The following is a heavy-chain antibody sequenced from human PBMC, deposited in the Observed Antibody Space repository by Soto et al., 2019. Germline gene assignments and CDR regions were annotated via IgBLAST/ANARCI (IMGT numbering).Heavy chain of an antibody. CDR3: ARGHTPLDY. CDR1: GGSISSGDYY. V-gene: IGHV4-30-4*01. D-gene: IGHD2-15*01. CDR2: IYYRGST. J-gene: IGHJ4*02. Sequence: QVQLQESGPGLVKPSLTLSLTCTVSGGSISSGDYYWSWIRQPPGKGLEWIGYIYYRGSTYYNQSLKRRVTISVDTYKNQFSLKVSSVTAADTAVYYCARGHTPLDYWGQGTLVTVSS.